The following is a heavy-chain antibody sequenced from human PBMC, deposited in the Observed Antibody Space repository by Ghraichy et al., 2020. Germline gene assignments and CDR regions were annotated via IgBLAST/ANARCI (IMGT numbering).Heavy chain of an antibody. CDR3: AKDPGGRGYCTGGTCLLPTVDFDC. J-gene: IGHJ4*02. D-gene: IGHD2-8*02. Sequence: GESLNISCAVSGFTFSSYAMSWVRQAPGRGLEWVSTISGSGTSTYYADSVKGRFTISRDNSKNTLYLQMNSLRAEDTAVYYCAKDPGGRGYCTGGTCLLPTVDFDCWGQGTLVTVSS. V-gene: IGHV3-23*01. CDR2: ISGSGTST. CDR1: GFTFSSYA.